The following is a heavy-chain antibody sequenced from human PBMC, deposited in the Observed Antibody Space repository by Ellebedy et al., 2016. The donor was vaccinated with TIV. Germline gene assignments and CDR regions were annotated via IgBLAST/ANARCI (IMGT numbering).Heavy chain of an antibody. CDR3: AGGND. D-gene: IGHD1-1*01. CDR2: MDAGGNT. V-gene: IGHV3-53*01. Sequence: GESLKISCAASGFTVSGDYMSWVRQAPGKGLEWVSIMDAGGNTHYPDPVKGRFTVSRDNSKNTLYLQMNSLRAEDTAMYYCAGGNDWGQGTLVTVSS. J-gene: IGHJ4*02. CDR1: GFTVSGDY.